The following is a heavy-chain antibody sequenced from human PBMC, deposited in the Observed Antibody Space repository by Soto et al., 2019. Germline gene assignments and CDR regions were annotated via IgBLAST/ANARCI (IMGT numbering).Heavy chain of an antibody. Sequence: SETLSLTCTISGGSMSRYSCHWLRQPPGKGLEWIGYMYDDGATDYNPSLKSRLSMSLDTSTNQFSLRLSSVTAADTAVYFCARGPTFTTDVWGRGILVTVSS. J-gene: IGHJ4*02. D-gene: IGHD4-17*01. CDR2: MYDDGAT. CDR3: ARGPTFTTDV. CDR1: GGSMSRYS. V-gene: IGHV4-59*01.